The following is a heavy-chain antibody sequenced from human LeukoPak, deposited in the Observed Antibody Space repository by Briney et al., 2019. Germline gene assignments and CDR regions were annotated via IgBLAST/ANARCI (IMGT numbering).Heavy chain of an antibody. CDR2: IYYSGST. V-gene: IGHV4-39*01. J-gene: IGHJ4*02. D-gene: IGHD1-26*01. CDR1: GASISGSGYY. CDR3: AKSGGYGLIDY. Sequence: SETLSLTCAVSGASISGSGYYWGWIRQPPGKGLEWIGNIYYSGSTYYNASIQSRVTISIDTSKNQFSLRLKSVTAADTAMYYCAKSGGYGLIDYWGQGTLVTVSS.